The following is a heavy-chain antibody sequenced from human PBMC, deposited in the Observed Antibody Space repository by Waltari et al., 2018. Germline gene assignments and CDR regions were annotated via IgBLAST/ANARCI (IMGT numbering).Heavy chain of an antibody. J-gene: IGHJ4*02. V-gene: IGHV3-66*02. CDR1: GFTVSNNY. CDR3: ARNPRYDSPD. CDR2: IYGGGYT. D-gene: IGHD3-22*01. Sequence: EVQLAESGGGLVQPGGSLRISCAASGFTVSNNYMSWVRQAPGKGLEWVSLIYGGGYTQYADSVKGRFTSSRDNSKNTLYLQMNSLRVEDTAVYYCARNPRYDSPDWGQGTLVTVSS.